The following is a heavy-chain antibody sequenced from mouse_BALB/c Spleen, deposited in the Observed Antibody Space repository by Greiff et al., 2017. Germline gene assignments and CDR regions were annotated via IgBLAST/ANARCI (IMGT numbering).Heavy chain of an antibody. Sequence: EVQRVESGGGLVKPGGSLKLSCAASGFTFSSYAMSWVRQTPEKRLEWVASISSGGSTYYPDSVKGRITISRDNAGNILYLQMSSLRSEDTAMYYCARRRDYGLYAFDYWGQGTTLTVSS. J-gene: IGHJ2*01. CDR1: GFTFSSYA. D-gene: IGHD1-2*01. CDR3: ARRRDYGLYAFDY. CDR2: ISSGGST. V-gene: IGHV5-6-5*01.